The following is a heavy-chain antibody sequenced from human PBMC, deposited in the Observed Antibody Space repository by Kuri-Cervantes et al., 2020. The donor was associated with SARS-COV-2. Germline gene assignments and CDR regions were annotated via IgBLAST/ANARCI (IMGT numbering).Heavy chain of an antibody. D-gene: IGHD2-2*02. V-gene: IGHV3-7*03. CDR1: GFTFSNNW. Sequence: GSLRLSCAASGFTFSNNWMSWVRQAPGKGLEWVTHIKQDGGETYYVDSVKGRFSISRDDAKNSLFLQMNNLRAEDTAVYFCARDLGYCTNTNCYTRLDSWGQGTLVTVSS. CDR3: ARDLGYCTNTNCYTRLDS. CDR2: IKQDGGET. J-gene: IGHJ4*02.